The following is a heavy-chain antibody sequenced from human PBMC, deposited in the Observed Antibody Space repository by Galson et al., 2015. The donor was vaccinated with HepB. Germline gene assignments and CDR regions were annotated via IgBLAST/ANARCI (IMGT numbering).Heavy chain of an antibody. J-gene: IGHJ5*02. Sequence: SVKVSCKASGYTFTTYGISWVRQAPGQGLEWMGWISTYNFNTNFAQRLQDRVTMTTDTATSTAYMELRSLGSDDTAVYYCARARYSTSPPDHWGQGTLVTVSS. D-gene: IGHD1-26*01. CDR1: GYTFTTYG. V-gene: IGHV1-18*01. CDR2: ISTYNFNT. CDR3: ARARYSTSPPDH.